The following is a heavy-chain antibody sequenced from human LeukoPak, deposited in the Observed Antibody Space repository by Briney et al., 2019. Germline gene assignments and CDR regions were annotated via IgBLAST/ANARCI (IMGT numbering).Heavy chain of an antibody. CDR3: ARDLSSTMIVVVRGFDY. J-gene: IGHJ4*02. CDR2: INPDSGGT. D-gene: IGHD3-22*01. Sequence: ASVKVSCKASGYTFTGYYMHWVRQAPGQGLEWMGWINPDSGGTNYAQKFQGRVTMTRDTSISTAYMELRSLRSDDTAVYYCARDLSSTMIVVVRGFDYWGQGTLVTVSS. CDR1: GYTFTGYY. V-gene: IGHV1-2*02.